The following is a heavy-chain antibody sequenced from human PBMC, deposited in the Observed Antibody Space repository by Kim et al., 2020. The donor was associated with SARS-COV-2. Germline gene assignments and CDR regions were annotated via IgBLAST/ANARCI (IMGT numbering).Heavy chain of an antibody. J-gene: IGHJ4*02. CDR2: IWYDGSNK. CDR3: ATELYYGSGIDY. D-gene: IGHD3-10*01. Sequence: GGSLRLSCAASGFTFSSYGMHWVRQAPGKGLAWVAVIWYDGSNKYYADSEKGRFTISRDNFKTTLYLQMKSLRAEDTAVYYCATELYYGSGIDYWGQGTLVTVSS. CDR1: GFTFSSYG. V-gene: IGHV3-33*01.